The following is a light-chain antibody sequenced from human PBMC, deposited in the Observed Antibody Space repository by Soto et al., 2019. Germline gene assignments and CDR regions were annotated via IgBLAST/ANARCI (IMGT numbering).Light chain of an antibody. J-gene: IGKJ1*01. CDR2: GAS. CDR1: QSVSSD. Sequence: VVTQSPATLSVFPGETATLSCRASQSVSSDLAWYQQRPGQAPRLLIYGASTRATGIPARFRGSGSGTEFRLTSSRLQSEDCATFYCQQYNIWHRKMALGRGTKVEIK. CDR3: QQYNIWHRKMA. V-gene: IGKV3-15*01.